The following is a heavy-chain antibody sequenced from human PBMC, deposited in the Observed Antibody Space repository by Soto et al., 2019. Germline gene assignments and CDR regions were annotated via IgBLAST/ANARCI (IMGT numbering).Heavy chain of an antibody. CDR1: GDTFNKYA. CDR3: ARGARFLEWLSFDH. J-gene: IGHJ4*02. V-gene: IGHV1-69*12. CDR2: IIPIFGTA. D-gene: IGHD3-3*01. Sequence: QVQLEQSGAEVKTLGSSVKVSCKASGDTFNKYAISWVRQAHGQGLEWMGGIIPIFGTANYAPQFQDRVTITADDATSTAYMELTSLKADDTAVYFCARGARFLEWLSFDHWGQGTLVTVSS.